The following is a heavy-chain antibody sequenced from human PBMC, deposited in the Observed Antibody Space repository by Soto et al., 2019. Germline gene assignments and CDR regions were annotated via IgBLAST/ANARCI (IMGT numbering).Heavy chain of an antibody. J-gene: IGHJ6*02. Sequence: GGSLRLSCAVSGFTFSDFYMSWVRQAPGKGLEWVSSITSNSVYVYYADSLKGRFTISRDNAKSSLYLQMNSLRADDTAVYYCARDLSGGNYYYHGLDVCGQGTTVTVSS. D-gene: IGHD1-26*01. CDR3: ARDLSGGNYYYHGLDV. V-gene: IGHV3-21*01. CDR1: GFTFSDFY. CDR2: ITSNSVYV.